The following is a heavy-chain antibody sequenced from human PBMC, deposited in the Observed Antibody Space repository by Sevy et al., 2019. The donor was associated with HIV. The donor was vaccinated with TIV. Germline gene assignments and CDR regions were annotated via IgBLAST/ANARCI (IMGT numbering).Heavy chain of an antibody. D-gene: IGHD2-15*01. CDR2: INAISSNI. CDR3: ARDLFSGGNAVYGY. J-gene: IGHJ4*02. Sequence: GESLKISCAASGFTFSSYAMNWVRQAPGKGLEWVSSINAISSNIYYVDSVKGRFTISRDNAENSLYLQMNSVRAEDTAVYYCARDLFSGGNAVYGYWGQGTLVTVSS. V-gene: IGHV3-21*01. CDR1: GFTFSSYA.